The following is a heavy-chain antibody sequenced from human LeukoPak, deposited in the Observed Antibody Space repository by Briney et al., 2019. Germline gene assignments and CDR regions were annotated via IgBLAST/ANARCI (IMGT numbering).Heavy chain of an antibody. Sequence: SQTLSLTCAISGDSVSSNSAAWNWIRQSPSRGLEWLGRTYYRSKWYNDYAVSVKSRITINPDTSKNQFSLQLNSVTPEDTAVYYCASSGIAVAGTSNDAFDIWGQGTMVTVSS. CDR2: TYYRSKWYN. CDR3: ASSGIAVAGTSNDAFDI. J-gene: IGHJ3*02. V-gene: IGHV6-1*01. D-gene: IGHD6-19*01. CDR1: GDSVSSNSAA.